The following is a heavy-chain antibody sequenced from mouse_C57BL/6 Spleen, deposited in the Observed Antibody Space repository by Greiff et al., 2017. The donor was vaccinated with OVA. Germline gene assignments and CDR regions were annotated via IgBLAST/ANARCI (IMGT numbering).Heavy chain of an antibody. Sequence: EVKVEESGPGLVKPSQSLSLTCSVTGYSITSGYYWNWIRQFPGNKLEWMGYISYDGSNNYNPSLKNRISITRDTSKNQFFLKLNSVTTEDTATYYCASLYDYALFAYWGQGTLVTVSA. CDR2: ISYDGSN. J-gene: IGHJ3*01. D-gene: IGHD2-4*01. CDR1: GYSITSGYY. V-gene: IGHV3-6*01. CDR3: ASLYDYALFAY.